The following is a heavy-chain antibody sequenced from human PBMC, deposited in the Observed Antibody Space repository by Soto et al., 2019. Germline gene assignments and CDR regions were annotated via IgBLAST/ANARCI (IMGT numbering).Heavy chain of an antibody. CDR2: INHSGST. CDR3: ARNSRRWYQLLFFSWFDP. D-gene: IGHD2-2*01. Sequence: PSETLSLTCAVYGGSFSGYYWSWIRQPPGKGLEWIGEINHSGSTNYNPSLKSRVTISVDTSKNQFSLKLSSVTAADTAVYYCARNSRRWYQLLFFSWFDPWGQGTLVIVSS. V-gene: IGHV4-34*01. J-gene: IGHJ5*02. CDR1: GGSFSGYY.